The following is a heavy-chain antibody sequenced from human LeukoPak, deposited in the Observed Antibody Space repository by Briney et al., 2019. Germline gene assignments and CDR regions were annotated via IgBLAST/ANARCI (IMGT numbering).Heavy chain of an antibody. CDR1: GFTFSSYA. Sequence: GGSLRLSCAASGFTFSSYAMSWVRQAPGKGLEWVANMNLDGSEKYYVDSVKGRFIISRDNAKNSLYLQMNSLTAEDTAIYYCARDDGFSCYSYWGQGTLVTVSS. D-gene: IGHD3-16*01. CDR2: MNLDGSEK. J-gene: IGHJ4*02. V-gene: IGHV3-7*01. CDR3: ARDDGFSCYSY.